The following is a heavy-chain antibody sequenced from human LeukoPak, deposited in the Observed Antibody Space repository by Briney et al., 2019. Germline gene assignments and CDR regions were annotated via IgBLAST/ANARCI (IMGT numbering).Heavy chain of an antibody. Sequence: SQTLSLTCTVSGGSISSGGYYWSWIRQHPGKGLEWIGYIYYSGSTNYNPSLKSRVTISVDTSKNQFSLKLSSVTAADTAVYYCARVSIPYYYDSSGYYYHFDYWGQGTLVTVSS. CDR3: ARVSIPYYYDSSGYYYHFDY. V-gene: IGHV4-31*03. J-gene: IGHJ4*02. CDR1: GGSISSGGYY. D-gene: IGHD3-22*01. CDR2: IYYSGST.